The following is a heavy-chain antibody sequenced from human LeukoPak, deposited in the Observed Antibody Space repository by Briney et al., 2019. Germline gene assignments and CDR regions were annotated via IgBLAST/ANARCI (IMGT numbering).Heavy chain of an antibody. D-gene: IGHD6-19*01. CDR3: ARGRAVAGYNWFDP. Sequence: ASVKVSCKASGYTFTSYDINWVRQATGQGLEWMGWMNPNGGNTGYAQKFRGRVTMTRNTSISTAYMELSSLRSEDTAVYYCARGRAVAGYNWFDPWGQGTLVTVSS. CDR1: GYTFTSYD. V-gene: IGHV1-8*01. CDR2: MNPNGGNT. J-gene: IGHJ5*02.